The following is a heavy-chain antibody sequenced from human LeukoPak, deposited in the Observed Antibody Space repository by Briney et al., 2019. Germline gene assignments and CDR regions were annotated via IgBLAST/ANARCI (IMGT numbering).Heavy chain of an antibody. CDR2: ISSSSSYI. J-gene: IGHJ6*02. D-gene: IGHD3-3*01. Sequence: GGSLRLSCAASGFTFSSYAMSWVRQAPEKGLEWVSSISSSSSYIYYADSVKGRFTISRDNAKNSLYLQMNSLRAEDTAVYYCAREHDYDFWSGYYTSHYYGMDVWGQGTTVTVSS. CDR1: GFTFSSYA. CDR3: AREHDYDFWSGYYTSHYYGMDV. V-gene: IGHV3-21*01.